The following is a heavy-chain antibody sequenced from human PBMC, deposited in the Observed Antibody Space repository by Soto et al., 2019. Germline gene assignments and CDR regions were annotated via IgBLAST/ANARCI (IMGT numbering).Heavy chain of an antibody. CDR2: ISSNSAYI. Sequence: GWSLRLSCASSVFTFRSFTMNWVRQAPGKGLEWVSTISSNSAYIYYTDALRGRFTISRDNAKNSLHLQMNSLRAEDTAVYYCTRDASRDSSARGWFDPWGPGTLVTVSS. D-gene: IGHD6-13*01. J-gene: IGHJ5*02. CDR1: VFTFRSFT. CDR3: TRDASRDSSARGWFDP. V-gene: IGHV3-21*01.